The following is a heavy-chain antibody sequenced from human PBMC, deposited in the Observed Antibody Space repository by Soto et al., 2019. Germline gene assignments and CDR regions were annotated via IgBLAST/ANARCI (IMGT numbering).Heavy chain of an antibody. Sequence: EVQLVESGGGLVQPGGSLRLSCAASALTFSRSWMHWVRQAPGKGLVWVSRINSDGSSTNYADSVKGRFTISSDNAKNTLYLQMNSLLVESTAVYYCACKLGPGRGMWFDTWGQGTLVTVSS. CDR1: ALTFSRSW. J-gene: IGHJ5*02. CDR2: INSDGSST. V-gene: IGHV3-74*01. CDR3: ACKLGPGRGMWFDT. D-gene: IGHD3-16*01.